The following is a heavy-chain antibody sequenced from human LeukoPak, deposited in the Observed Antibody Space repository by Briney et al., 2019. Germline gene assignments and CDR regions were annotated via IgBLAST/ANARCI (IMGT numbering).Heavy chain of an antibody. CDR1: GGSISSSSYY. J-gene: IGHJ5*02. Sequence: KPSETLSLTCTVSGGSISSSSYYWGWIRQPPGKGLEWIGSIYYSGSTYYNPSLKSRVTISVDTSKNQFSLKLSSVTAADTAVYYCASCGLYSSSSTGGFDPWGQGTLVTVSS. D-gene: IGHD6-6*01. CDR3: ASCGLYSSSSTGGFDP. CDR2: IYYSGST. V-gene: IGHV4-39*07.